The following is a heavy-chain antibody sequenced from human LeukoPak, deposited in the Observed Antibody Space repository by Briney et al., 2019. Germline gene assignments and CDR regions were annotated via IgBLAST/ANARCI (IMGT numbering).Heavy chain of an antibody. V-gene: IGHV1-2*02. Sequence: ESSVKVSCKASGYTFTRYYMHWVRQPPGQGLEWMGWINHNSGGANYVQKFHGRVTMTMDTSISTAYMELSRLRSDDTAVYYCARDRGRIVVVPAAIAYGGQGTLVTVSS. CDR1: GYTFTRYY. CDR2: INHNSGGA. D-gene: IGHD2-2*01. CDR3: ARDRGRIVVVPAAIAY. J-gene: IGHJ4*02.